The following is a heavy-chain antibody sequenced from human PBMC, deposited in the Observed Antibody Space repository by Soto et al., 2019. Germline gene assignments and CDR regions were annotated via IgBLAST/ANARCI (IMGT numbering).Heavy chain of an antibody. J-gene: IGHJ6*02. D-gene: IGHD3-3*01. CDR1: GGSFSGYY. CDR3: ARGEYDFWSGYQTYYYGMDV. CDR2: INHSGST. V-gene: IGHV4-34*01. Sequence: SETLSLTCAVYGGSFSGYYWSWIRQPPGKGLEWIGEINHSGSTNYNPSLKSRVTISVDTSKNQFSLKLSSVTAADTAVYYCARGEYDFWSGYQTYYYGMDVWGQGTTVTV.